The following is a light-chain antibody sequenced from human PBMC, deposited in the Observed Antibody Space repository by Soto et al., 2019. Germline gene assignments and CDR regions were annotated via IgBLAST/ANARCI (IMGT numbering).Light chain of an antibody. V-gene: IGKV3-11*01. CDR1: QSVSRH. J-gene: IGKJ4*01. CDR3: QQRSNWLT. Sequence: EIVLTQSPATLSLSPGERATLSCRASQSVSRHLAWYQQKPGQAPRLLIYDASNGATGIPARFSGSGSGTDFTLTISSLEPEDSAVYYCQQRSNWLTFGGGAKVEIK. CDR2: DAS.